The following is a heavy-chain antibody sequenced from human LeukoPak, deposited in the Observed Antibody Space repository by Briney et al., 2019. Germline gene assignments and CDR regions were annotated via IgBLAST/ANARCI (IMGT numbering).Heavy chain of an antibody. CDR2: INPNGGVT. CDR1: GYTFSDYY. CDR3: ARFTAMDHY. V-gene: IGHV1-2*02. Sequence: ASVKVSCKASGYTFSDYYIHWVRQAPGQGLEWMGWINPNGGVTNYAPKFQGRVAMTTETSISTAYLELSRLRSDDTAFYYCARFTAMDHYWGQGTLVTVSS. D-gene: IGHD5-18*01. J-gene: IGHJ4*02.